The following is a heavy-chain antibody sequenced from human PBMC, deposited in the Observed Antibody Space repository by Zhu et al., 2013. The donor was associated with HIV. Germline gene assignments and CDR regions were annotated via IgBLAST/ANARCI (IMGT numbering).Heavy chain of an antibody. CDR1: GVYFNSLP. V-gene: IGHV1-69*06. D-gene: IGHD3-16*01. Sequence: QLKLVQSGSEVKRPGSSVKVSCETSGVYFNSLPISWLRQAPGQGLEWMGGIIPMLNTPIYAQHFKGRVTITADKSTNTAYMELNSLSPEDTAVYYCAIWGTTENFYYSYNVDIWGQGTTVTVSS. CDR3: AIWGTTENFYYSYNVDI. J-gene: IGHJ6*02. CDR2: IIPMLNTP.